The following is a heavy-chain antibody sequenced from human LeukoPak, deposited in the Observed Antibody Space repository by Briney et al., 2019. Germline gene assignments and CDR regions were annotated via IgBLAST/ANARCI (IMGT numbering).Heavy chain of an antibody. Sequence: SETLSLTCAVSGYSISSGYYWGWIRQPPGKGLEWIGTIHHSGSTYYNPSLKSRVTISEDTSKNQFSLKLSSVTAADTAVYYSARGATTAFHFDYWGQGTLVTVSS. V-gene: IGHV4-38-2*01. D-gene: IGHD1-26*01. CDR2: IHHSGST. J-gene: IGHJ4*02. CDR1: GYSISSGYY. CDR3: ARGATTAFHFDY.